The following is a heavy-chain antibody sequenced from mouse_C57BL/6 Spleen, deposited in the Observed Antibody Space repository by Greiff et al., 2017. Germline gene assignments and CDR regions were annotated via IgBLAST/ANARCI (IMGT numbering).Heavy chain of an antibody. V-gene: IGHV5-17*01. CDR3: ARTLYSDYAMDY. CDR1: GFTFSDYG. CDR2: ISSGSSTI. Sequence: EVQVVESGGGLVKPGGSLKLSCAASGFTFSDYGMHWVRQAPEKGLEWVAYISSGSSTIYYADTVKGRFTFSRDNAKNTLFLQMTSLRSEDTAMYYCARTLYSDYAMDYWGKGTSVTVSS. D-gene: IGHD2-1*01. J-gene: IGHJ4*01.